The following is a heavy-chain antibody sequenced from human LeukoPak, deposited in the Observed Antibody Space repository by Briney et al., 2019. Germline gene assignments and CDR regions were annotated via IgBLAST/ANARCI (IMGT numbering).Heavy chain of an antibody. J-gene: IGHJ4*02. CDR1: GGTFGSYA. Sequence: SVKVSCKASGGTFGSYAISWVRQAPGQGLEWMGGIIPIFGTANYAQKFQGRVTITADESTSTAYMELSSLRSEDTAVYYCARGRQWFGELYFDYWGQGTLVTVSS. CDR3: ARGRQWFGELYFDY. D-gene: IGHD3-10*01. V-gene: IGHV1-69*13. CDR2: IIPIFGTA.